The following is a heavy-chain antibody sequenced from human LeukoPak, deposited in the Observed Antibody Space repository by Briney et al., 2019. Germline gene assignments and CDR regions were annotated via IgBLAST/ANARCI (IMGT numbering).Heavy chain of an antibody. CDR1: GFTFSDYY. CDR3: ARDSYASYYYGSGSYD. CDR2: ISSSGSTI. J-gene: IGHJ4*02. V-gene: IGHV3-11*01. Sequence: GGSLRLSCAAPGFTFSDYYMSWIRQAPGKGLEWVSYISSSGSTIYYADSVKGRFTISRDNAKNSLYLQMNSLRAEDTAVYYCARDSYASYYYGSGSYDWGQGTLVTVSS. D-gene: IGHD3-10*01.